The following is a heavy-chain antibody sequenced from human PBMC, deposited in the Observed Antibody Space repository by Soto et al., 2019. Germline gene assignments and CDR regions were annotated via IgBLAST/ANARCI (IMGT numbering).Heavy chain of an antibody. CDR1: GYSISSGYY. Sequence: ETLSLTCGVSGYSISSGYYWAWIRQPPGKGLEWIGNILHTGSTYYNPSLTSRATISVDTSRNQISLRLRSVTAADTAIYYCAKDATTRGWFDPWGQGTLVTVSS. J-gene: IGHJ5*02. CDR2: ILHTGST. CDR3: AKDATTRGWFDP. V-gene: IGHV4-38-2*02. D-gene: IGHD2-2*01.